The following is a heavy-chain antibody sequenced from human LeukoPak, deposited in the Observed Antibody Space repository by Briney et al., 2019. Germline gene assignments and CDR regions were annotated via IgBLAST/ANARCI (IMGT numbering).Heavy chain of an antibody. CDR3: ARDPSFYGSGSYLLDYYYMDV. Sequence: PGGSLRLSCAASGFTFSSYEMNWVRQAPGKGLEWVSYISSSGSTIYYADSVKGRFTISRDNAKNSLYLQMNSLRAEDTAVYYCARDPSFYGSGSYLLDYYYMDVWGKGTTVTVSS. CDR2: ISSSGSTI. CDR1: GFTFSSYE. D-gene: IGHD3-10*01. J-gene: IGHJ6*03. V-gene: IGHV3-48*03.